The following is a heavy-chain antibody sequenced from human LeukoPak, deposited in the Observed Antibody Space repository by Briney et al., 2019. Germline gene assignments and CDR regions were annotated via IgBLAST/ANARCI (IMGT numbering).Heavy chain of an antibody. D-gene: IGHD6-6*01. CDR3: ARLPMAARRILSFDY. Sequence: GGSVKVSCKASGFTFTSYDINWVRQATGQGLEWMGWMNPNSGNTGCAQKFQGRVTITRNTSISTAYMELSSLRSKDTAVYYCARLPMAARRILSFDYWGQGTLVTVSS. V-gene: IGHV1-8*03. CDR1: GFTFTSYD. CDR2: MNPNSGNT. J-gene: IGHJ4*02.